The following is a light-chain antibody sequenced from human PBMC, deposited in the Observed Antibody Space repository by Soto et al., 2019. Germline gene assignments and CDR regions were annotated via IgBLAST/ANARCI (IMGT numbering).Light chain of an antibody. Sequence: EIVMTQSPATLSVSPGERATLSCRASQSVSRHLSRYQQKPRQAPRLLLHGAYTRATGTPCRFSGSWSGTEFTLTISSLQSEDFAVYYCQQYNNWLWTFGQGTKVDIK. V-gene: IGKV3-15*01. CDR3: QQYNNWLWT. CDR2: GAY. J-gene: IGKJ1*01. CDR1: QSVSRH.